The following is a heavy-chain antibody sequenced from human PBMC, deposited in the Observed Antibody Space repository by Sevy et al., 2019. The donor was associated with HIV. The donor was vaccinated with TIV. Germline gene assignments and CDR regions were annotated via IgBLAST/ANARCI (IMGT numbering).Heavy chain of an antibody. CDR3: ARPEYNYARSPDAFDI. V-gene: IGHV1-2*02. CDR2: INPNSGGT. CDR1: GYTFTGYY. Sequence: GASVKVSCKASGYTFTGYYMHWVRQAPGQGLEWMGWINPNSGGTNYAQKFQGRVTMTRDTSISTAYMELSRLRSDDTAVYYCARPEYNYARSPDAFDIWGQGTMVTVSS. J-gene: IGHJ3*02. D-gene: IGHD3-16*01.